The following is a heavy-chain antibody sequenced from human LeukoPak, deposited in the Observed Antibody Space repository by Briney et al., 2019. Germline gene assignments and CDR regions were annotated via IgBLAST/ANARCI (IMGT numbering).Heavy chain of an antibody. CDR3: ATLCGDANDAFDI. V-gene: IGHV1-2*02. CDR2: MNPNSGGT. D-gene: IGHD4-17*01. J-gene: IGHJ3*02. Sequence: ASVKVSCKASGYTFTSYDINWVRQATGQGLEWMGWMNPNSGGTNYAQKFQGRVTMTRDTSISTAYMELSRLRSDDTAVYYCATLCGDANDAFDIWGQGTMVTVSS. CDR1: GYTFTSYD.